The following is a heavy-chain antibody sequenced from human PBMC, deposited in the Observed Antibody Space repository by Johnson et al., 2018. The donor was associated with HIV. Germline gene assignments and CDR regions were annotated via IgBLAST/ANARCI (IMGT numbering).Heavy chain of an antibody. D-gene: IGHD3-3*02. CDR2: ISHDGSNK. Sequence: VQLVESGGGVVQPGTSLRLSCAASGFTFSTYAMFWVRQAPGKGLEWVAVISHDGSNKYYGDSVKGRFTISRDNSKNTLYLQMNSLRAEDTAVYYCAKASSNSNFDAFDIWGQGTMVTVSS. CDR3: AKASSNSNFDAFDI. V-gene: IGHV3-30-3*01. CDR1: GFTFSTYA. J-gene: IGHJ3*02.